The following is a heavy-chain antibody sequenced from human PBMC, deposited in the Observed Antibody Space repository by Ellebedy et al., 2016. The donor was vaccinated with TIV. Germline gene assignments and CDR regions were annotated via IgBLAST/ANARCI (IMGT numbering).Heavy chain of an antibody. Sequence: ASVKVSCXASGYTFTSHGISWVRQAPGQGLEWMGWISTYNGNAHYAQKLQGRVTMTRDTSSSTAYMELRSLTSDDTAVYHCARAEGYCSSISCYFGYWYFDYWGQGALVTVSS. V-gene: IGHV1-18*01. CDR2: ISTYNGNA. D-gene: IGHD2-2*01. J-gene: IGHJ4*02. CDR1: GYTFTSHG. CDR3: ARAEGYCSSISCYFGYWYFDY.